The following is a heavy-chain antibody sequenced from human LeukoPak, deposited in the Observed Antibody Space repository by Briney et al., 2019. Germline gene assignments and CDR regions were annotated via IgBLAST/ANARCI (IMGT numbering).Heavy chain of an antibody. V-gene: IGHV3-30-3*01. J-gene: IGHJ4*02. CDR3: AKVPSGRYCSSTSCYFGY. CDR1: GFTFINYA. D-gene: IGHD2-2*01. CDR2: ISYDGSNK. Sequence: GGSLRLSCAASGFTFINYAMHWVRQAPGKGLEWVAVISYDGSNKYSADSVRGRFTISRDNSKNTLYLQMNSLRAEDTAVYYCAKVPSGRYCSSTSCYFGYWGQGTLVTVPS.